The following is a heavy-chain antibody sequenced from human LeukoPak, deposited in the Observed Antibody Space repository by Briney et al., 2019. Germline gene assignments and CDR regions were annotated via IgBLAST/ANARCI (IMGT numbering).Heavy chain of an antibody. CDR1: GGSISSGSYY. D-gene: IGHD2-21*02. CDR3: ARGGYCGGDCYFYY. CDR2: IYTSGST. Sequence: PSETLSLTCTVSGGSISSGSYYWSWIRQPAGKGLEWIGRIYTSGSTNYNPSLKSRVTISVDTSKNQFSLRLSSVTAADTAVYYCARGGYCGGDCYFYYWGQGTLVTVSS. V-gene: IGHV4-61*02. J-gene: IGHJ4*02.